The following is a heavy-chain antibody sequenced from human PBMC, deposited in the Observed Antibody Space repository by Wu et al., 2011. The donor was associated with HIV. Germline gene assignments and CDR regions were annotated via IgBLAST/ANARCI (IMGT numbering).Heavy chain of an antibody. CDR2: ISAYNGDT. V-gene: IGHV1-18*01. CDR1: GNTFINYG. J-gene: IGHJ6*03. CDR3: ARQRIPDQLLYGGFAMDV. Sequence: QVQLVQSGGEVKKPGAAVKVSCKAPGNTFINYGISWVRQAPGRGLEWMGWISAYNGDTNYAQKFQGRVTMTTDTSTSTAYMELRSLRSDDTAVYYCARQRIPDQLLYGGFAMDVWGKGTTVTVSS. D-gene: IGHD2-2*02.